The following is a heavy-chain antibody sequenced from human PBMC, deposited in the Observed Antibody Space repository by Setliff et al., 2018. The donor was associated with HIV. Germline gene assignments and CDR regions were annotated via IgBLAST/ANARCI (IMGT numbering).Heavy chain of an antibody. V-gene: IGHV4-34*01. J-gene: IGHJ4*02. D-gene: IGHD3-3*01. CDR3: ARPSFGIGGGANFDS. CDR1: DGSFSGYY. Sequence: SETLSLTCAVYDGSFSGYYWGWIRHSPGKGLEWIASAHYSGAIFYNPSLKSRVTMSVDTSGSRFSLKLTSVTAADTAVYYCARPSFGIGGGANFDSWGRGTLVTVSS. CDR2: AHYSGAI.